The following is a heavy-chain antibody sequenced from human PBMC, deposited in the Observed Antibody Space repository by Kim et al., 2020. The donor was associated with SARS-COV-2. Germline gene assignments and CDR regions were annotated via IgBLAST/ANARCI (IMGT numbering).Heavy chain of an antibody. CDR3: AKDFYSSGWFDAFDI. CDR1: GFTFDDYA. CDR2: ISGDGGST. Sequence: GGSLRLSCAASGFTFDDYAMHWVRQAPGKGLEWVSLISGDGGSTYYADSVKGRFTISRDNSKNSLYLQMNSLRTEDTALYYCAKDFYSSGWFDAFDIWGQGTMVTVSS. V-gene: IGHV3-43*02. D-gene: IGHD6-19*01. J-gene: IGHJ3*02.